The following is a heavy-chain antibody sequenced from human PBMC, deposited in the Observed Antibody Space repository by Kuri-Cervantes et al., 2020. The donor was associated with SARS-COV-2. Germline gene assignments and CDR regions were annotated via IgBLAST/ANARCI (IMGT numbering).Heavy chain of an antibody. CDR2: VSWDGGST. Sequence: GESLKISCAASGFTFDDYAMHWVRQAPGKGLEWVSLVSWDGGSTHYADSVKGRFTISRDNSKNSLYLQMNSLKTEDTALYYCAKDMAAAAGTGADYWGQGTLVTVSS. V-gene: IGHV3-43D*03. D-gene: IGHD6-13*01. CDR3: AKDMAAAAGTGADY. CDR1: GFTFDDYA. J-gene: IGHJ4*02.